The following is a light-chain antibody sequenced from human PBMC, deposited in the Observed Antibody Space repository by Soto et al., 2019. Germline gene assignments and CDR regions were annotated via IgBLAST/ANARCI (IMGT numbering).Light chain of an antibody. CDR1: ENVSNNY. CDR3: QQYGSSPPYT. Sequence: EIVLTQSPATLSLSPGERATLSCRASENVSNNYLAWYQQKPGQAPRLLIFGSSDRAAGIPDRFSGSGSGTDFTLTINRLEPEDFAVYYCQQYGSSPPYTFGQGTKLEIK. V-gene: IGKV3-20*01. J-gene: IGKJ2*01. CDR2: GSS.